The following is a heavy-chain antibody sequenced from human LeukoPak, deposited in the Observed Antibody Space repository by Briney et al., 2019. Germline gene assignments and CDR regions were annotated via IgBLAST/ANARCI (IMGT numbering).Heavy chain of an antibody. CDR2: IYYSGST. CDR1: RGSFSGYY. D-gene: IGHD1-26*01. CDR3: ASDSGSYLDTFDI. J-gene: IGHJ3*02. V-gene: IGHV4-59*08. Sequence: SETLSLTCAVYRGSFSGYYWSWIRQPPGKGLEWLGCIYYSGSTKYNPSPKSRVTISLDTSKNQFSLKLSSVTAADTAVYYCASDSGSYLDTFDIWGQGTMVTVSS.